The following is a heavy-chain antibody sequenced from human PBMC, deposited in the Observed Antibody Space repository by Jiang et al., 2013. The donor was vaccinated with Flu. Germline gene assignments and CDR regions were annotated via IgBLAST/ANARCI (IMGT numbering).Heavy chain of an antibody. J-gene: IGHJ4*02. D-gene: IGHD1-14*01. V-gene: IGHV6-1*01. CDR3: AREGLTWYYFDY. CDR2: TYYRSKWYN. Sequence: GRTYYRSKWYNDYAVSVKSRITINPDTSKNQFSLQLNSVTPEDTAVYYCAREGLTWYYFDYWGQGTLVTVSS.